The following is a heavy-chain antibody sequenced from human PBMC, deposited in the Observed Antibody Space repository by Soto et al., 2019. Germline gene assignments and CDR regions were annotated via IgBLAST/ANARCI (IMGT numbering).Heavy chain of an antibody. CDR2: ISSSSENI. Sequence: PRGSLRLSCVGSGFSFRDHIMNWVRQPPGKGLQWISYISSSSENIYYADSVKGRFTVSRDNAKNTLFLQMNSLRDDDSAIYYCARLPKGSVVTGWGQGRMVTV. CDR3: ARLPKGSVVTG. V-gene: IGHV3-48*02. CDR1: GFSFRDHI. J-gene: IGHJ4*01. D-gene: IGHD2-21*02.